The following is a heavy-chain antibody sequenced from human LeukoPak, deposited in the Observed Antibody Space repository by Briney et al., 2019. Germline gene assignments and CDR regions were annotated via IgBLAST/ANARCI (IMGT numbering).Heavy chain of an antibody. Sequence: GGSLRLSSAASGFTFSSYSMNWVRLAPGKGLEWDSSISSSSSYIYYADSVKGRFTISRDNAKNSLYLQMNSLRAEDTAAYYCAKGSRAQGYYFDFWGQGTLVTVSS. D-gene: IGHD3-10*01. J-gene: IGHJ4*02. CDR1: GFTFSSYS. CDR2: ISSSSSYI. V-gene: IGHV3-21*04. CDR3: AKGSRAQGYYFDF.